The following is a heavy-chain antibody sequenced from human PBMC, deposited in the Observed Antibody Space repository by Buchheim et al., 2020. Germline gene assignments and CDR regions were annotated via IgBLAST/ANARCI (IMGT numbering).Heavy chain of an antibody. CDR3: ARDLRNTYEFDY. J-gene: IGHJ4*02. CDR2: IYSGGTT. Sequence: EVQLKESGGGLVQPGGSLRLSCAASGFSVSSKFMSWVRQAPGKGLEWVSVIYSGGTTYYADSVKGRFTISRDNSKNTLYLQMNSLRAEDTAVYYCARDLRNTYEFDYWGQGTL. V-gene: IGHV3-66*01. CDR1: GFSVSSKF. D-gene: IGHD3-3*01.